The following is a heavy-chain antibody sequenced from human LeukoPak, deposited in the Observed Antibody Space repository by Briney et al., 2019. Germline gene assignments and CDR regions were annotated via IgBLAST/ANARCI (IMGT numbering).Heavy chain of an antibody. CDR3: ARHITILNVGSDGMDV. J-gene: IGHJ6*02. CDR1: GYTFTSYA. V-gene: IGHV7-4-1*02. CDR2: VNTNTGNP. D-gene: IGHD3-3*01. Sequence: ASVKVSCKASGYTFTSYAMNWVRQAPGQGLEWMGWVNTNTGNPTYAQGFTGRFVFSLDTSVSTAYLQISSLKAEDTAVYYCARHITILNVGSDGMDVWGQGTAVTVSS.